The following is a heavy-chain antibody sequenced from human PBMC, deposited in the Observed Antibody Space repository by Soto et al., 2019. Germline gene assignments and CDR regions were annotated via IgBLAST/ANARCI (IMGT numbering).Heavy chain of an antibody. Sequence: QVQLVQSGAEVKKPGSSVKVSCKASGGTFSSYTISWVRQAPGQGLEWMGRIIPILGIANYAQKFQGRVTITADKSTSTAYMELSSLRSEDTGVYYCARAHMVRGVIPFDYWGQGTLVTVSS. J-gene: IGHJ4*02. CDR3: ARAHMVRGVIPFDY. D-gene: IGHD3-10*01. CDR1: GGTFSSYT. CDR2: IIPILGIA. V-gene: IGHV1-69*02.